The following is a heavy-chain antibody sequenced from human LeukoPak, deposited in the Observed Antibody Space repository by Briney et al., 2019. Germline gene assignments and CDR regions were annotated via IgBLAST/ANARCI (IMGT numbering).Heavy chain of an antibody. CDR1: GFTFSSYG. V-gene: IGHV3-33*06. Sequence: PGRSLRLSCAASGFTFSSYGMHWVRQAPGKGLEWVAVIWYDGSNKYYADSVKGRFTISRDNSKNTLYLQMNSLRAEDTAVYYCAKGAYDYIEMGYFDYWDQGTLVTVSS. D-gene: IGHD5-12*01. J-gene: IGHJ4*02. CDR3: AKGAYDYIEMGYFDY. CDR2: IWYDGSNK.